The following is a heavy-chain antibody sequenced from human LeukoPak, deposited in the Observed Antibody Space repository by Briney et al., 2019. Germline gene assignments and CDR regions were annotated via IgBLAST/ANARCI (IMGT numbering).Heavy chain of an antibody. CDR3: ARKRYSSSWYRGWRYFDY. D-gene: IGHD6-13*01. CDR2: ISSSGSNI. Sequence: GGSLRLSCAASGFTFSSYEMNWVRQAPGKGLERVSYISSSGSNIYYADSVKGRFTIYRDNAKNSLYLQMNSLRAEDTAVYYCARKRYSSSWYRGWRYFDYWGQGTLVTVSS. J-gene: IGHJ4*02. V-gene: IGHV3-48*03. CDR1: GFTFSSYE.